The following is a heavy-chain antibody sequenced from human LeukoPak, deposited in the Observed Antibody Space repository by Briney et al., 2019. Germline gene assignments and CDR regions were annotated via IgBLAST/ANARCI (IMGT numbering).Heavy chain of an antibody. CDR3: ARRSSGYSFDY. V-gene: IGHV1-2*02. CDR2: INPNSGGT. CDR1: GYTFTSYG. J-gene: IGHJ4*02. D-gene: IGHD3-22*01. Sequence: GASVKVSCKASGYTFTSYGISWVRQAPGQGLEWMGWINPNSGGTNYAQKFQGRVTMTRDTSISTAYMELSRLRSDDTAVYYCARRSSGYSFDYWGQGTLVTVSS.